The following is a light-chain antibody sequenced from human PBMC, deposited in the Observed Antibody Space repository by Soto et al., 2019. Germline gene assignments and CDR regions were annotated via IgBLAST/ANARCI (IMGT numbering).Light chain of an antibody. CDR1: HSIGYW. CDR3: QHYNSSSRT. Sequence: DMKMTQSPSSVSASGRDIGTFAFPASHSIGYWLACHQQTPRTPPNLLIYAASSSETVLPSSFSGSAARTESTLSISSLHPDYSAIYYYQHYNSSSRTFGQGTKVDIK. V-gene: IGKV1-5*01. CDR2: AAS. J-gene: IGKJ1*01.